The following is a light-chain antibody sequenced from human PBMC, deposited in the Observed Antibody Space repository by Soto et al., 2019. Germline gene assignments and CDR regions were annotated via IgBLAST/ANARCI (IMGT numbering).Light chain of an antibody. J-gene: IGKJ3*01. V-gene: IGKV1-39*01. CDR1: QSISSY. CDR2: AAS. Sequence: DIQMTQSPSSLSASVGDRVTITCRASQSISSYLNWYQQKPGKAPKLLIYAASSLQSGVPSRFSGSGSGTDFTLTISSLQPEDFATCYCQQSYSTPVTFGPGTKVDIK. CDR3: QQSYSTPVT.